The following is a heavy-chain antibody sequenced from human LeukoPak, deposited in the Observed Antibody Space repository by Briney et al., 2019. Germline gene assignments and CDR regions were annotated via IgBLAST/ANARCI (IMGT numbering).Heavy chain of an antibody. D-gene: IGHD3-10*01. V-gene: IGHV3-9*01. CDR3: AKDNYYGSGLGGYGMDV. CDR1: GFTFDDYA. Sequence: GGSLRLSCAASGFTFDDYAMHWVQQAPGKGLEWVSGITWNSGSIGYADSVKGRFTISRDNAKNSLYLQMNSLRAEDTALYYCAKDNYYGSGLGGYGMDVWGQGTTVTVSS. CDR2: ITWNSGSI. J-gene: IGHJ6*02.